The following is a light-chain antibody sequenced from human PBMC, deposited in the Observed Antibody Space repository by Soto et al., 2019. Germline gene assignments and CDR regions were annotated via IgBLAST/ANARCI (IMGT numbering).Light chain of an antibody. CDR2: GAS. V-gene: IGKV1-16*01. CDR3: QQYIRFPLT. Sequence: DIQMTQSPSSLSASLGDRVTVTCRASQDISNFLAWFQQQPGKAPKSLIYGASTLQTGVPSRFSGSGSGTDFTLTISGLQPKDFGTYFCQQYIRFPLTFGGGTKVEI. J-gene: IGKJ4*01. CDR1: QDISNF.